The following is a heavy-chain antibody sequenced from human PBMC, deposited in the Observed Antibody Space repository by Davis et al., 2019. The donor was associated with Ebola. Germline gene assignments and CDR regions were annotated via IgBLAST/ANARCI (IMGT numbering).Heavy chain of an antibody. Sequence: MPSETLSLTCAVYGGSSSGYYWSWIRQPPGKGLEWIGEINHSGTTNYNPSLKSRVTISVDTSKNQFSLKLSSVTAADTAVYYCARNTLWSGYYFDYWGQGTLVTVSS. CDR1: GGSSSGYY. V-gene: IGHV4-34*01. CDR3: ARNTLWSGYYFDY. CDR2: INHSGTT. J-gene: IGHJ4*02. D-gene: IGHD3-3*01.